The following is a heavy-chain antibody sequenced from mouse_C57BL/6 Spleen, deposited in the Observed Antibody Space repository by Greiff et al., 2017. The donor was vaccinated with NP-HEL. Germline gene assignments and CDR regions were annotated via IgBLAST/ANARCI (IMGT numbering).Heavy chain of an antibody. CDR1: GFNIKDDY. CDR2: IDPENGDT. D-gene: IGHD1-1*01. J-gene: IGHJ4*01. CDR3: TGYYGSRAFMDD. Sequence: VQLQQSGAELVRPGASVKLSCTASGFNIKDDYMHWVKQRPEQGLEWIGWIDPENGDTEYASKFQGKATITADTSSNTAYLQLSSLTSEDTAVYYCTGYYGSRAFMDDWGQGTSVTVSS. V-gene: IGHV14-4*01.